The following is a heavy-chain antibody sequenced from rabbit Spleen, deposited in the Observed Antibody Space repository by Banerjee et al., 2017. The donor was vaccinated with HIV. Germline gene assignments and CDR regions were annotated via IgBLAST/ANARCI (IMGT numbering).Heavy chain of an antibody. CDR1: GFSFSNKAV. D-gene: IGHD8-1*01. V-gene: IGHV1S45*01. Sequence: DLVQPEGSLTLTCKASGFSFSNKAVMCWVRQAPGKGLEWIACIYTGNGKSYTAGWARGRFTISRTSSTTVTLRMTSLTVADTASYFCARDAGSGPYIDGYFNLWGQGTLVTVS. J-gene: IGHJ4*01. CDR3: ARDAGSGPYIDGYFNL. CDR2: IYTGNGKS.